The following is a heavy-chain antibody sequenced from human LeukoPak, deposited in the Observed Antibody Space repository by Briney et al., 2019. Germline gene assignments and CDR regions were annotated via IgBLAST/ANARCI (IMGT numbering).Heavy chain of an antibody. CDR2: IYTSGST. Sequence: PSETLSLTCTVSGDSISIGSYYWSWIRQPAGKGLEWIGRIYTSGSTNYNPSLKSRVTMSVDTSKNQFSLKLSSVTAADTAVYYCARDVIAAAGTADYWGQGTLVTVSS. CDR3: ARDVIAAAGTADY. J-gene: IGHJ4*02. CDR1: GDSISIGSYY. D-gene: IGHD6-13*01. V-gene: IGHV4-61*02.